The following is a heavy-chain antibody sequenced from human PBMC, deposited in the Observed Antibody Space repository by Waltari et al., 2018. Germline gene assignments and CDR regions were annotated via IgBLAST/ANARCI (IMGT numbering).Heavy chain of an antibody. Sequence: QVTLRESGPALVKPTQTLTLTCTFSGFSLSTSGMCVSWIRQPPGKALEWLARIDWDDDKYYSTARKTRRTISKDTSKNQVVLTMTNMDPVDTATYYCARSIAAAAPYNWFDPWGQGTLVTVSS. CDR3: ARSIAAAAPYNWFDP. CDR1: GFSLSTSGMC. CDR2: IDWDDDK. D-gene: IGHD6-13*01. V-gene: IGHV2-70*15. J-gene: IGHJ5*02.